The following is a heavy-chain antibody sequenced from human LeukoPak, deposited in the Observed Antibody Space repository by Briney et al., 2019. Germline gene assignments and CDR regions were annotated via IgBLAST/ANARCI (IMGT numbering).Heavy chain of an antibody. V-gene: IGHV1-69*13. D-gene: IGHD2-21*02. J-gene: IGHJ3*02. CDR2: IIPIFGTA. CDR3: ARDLSYCGGDCYAFDI. CDR1: GGTFSSYA. Sequence: GASVKVSCKASGGTFSSYAISWVRQAPGQGLEWMGGIIPIFGTANYAQKFQGRVTITADESTSTAYMELSSLRSEDTAVYYCARDLSYCGGDCYAFDIWGQGTTVTVSS.